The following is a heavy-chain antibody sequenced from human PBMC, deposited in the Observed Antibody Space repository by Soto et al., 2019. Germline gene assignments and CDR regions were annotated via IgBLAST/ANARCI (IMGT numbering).Heavy chain of an antibody. V-gene: IGHV5-51*01. Sequence: GESLKISCKASGYSFSSYWIGWVRQIPGKGLEWMGIIFPDDSETRYSPSFQGKVPISVDKSITTAYLQWSSLKASDTAMYYCARRLYDTSGYRYFDFWGQGTLVTVSS. J-gene: IGHJ4*02. CDR3: ARRLYDTSGYRYFDF. CDR1: GYSFSSYW. D-gene: IGHD3-22*01. CDR2: IFPDDSET.